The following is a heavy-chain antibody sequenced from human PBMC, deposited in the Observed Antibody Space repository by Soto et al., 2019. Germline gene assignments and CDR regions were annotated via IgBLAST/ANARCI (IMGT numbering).Heavy chain of an antibody. Sequence: SVKVSCKASGGTFSSYAISWVRQAPGQGLEWMGGIIPIFGTANYAQKFQGRVTITADESTSTAYMELSSLRSEDTAVYYCARVGIRAIVATTYYFDYWGQGTMVTVSS. D-gene: IGHD5-12*01. CDR1: GGTFSSYA. J-gene: IGHJ4*02. CDR2: IIPIFGTA. V-gene: IGHV1-69*13. CDR3: ARVGIRAIVATTYYFDY.